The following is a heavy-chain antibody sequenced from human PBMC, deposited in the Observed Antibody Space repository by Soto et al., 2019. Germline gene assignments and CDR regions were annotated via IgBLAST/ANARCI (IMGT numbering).Heavy chain of an antibody. CDR3: ARGGGKRINWFDP. V-gene: IGHV4-34*01. CDR1: GGSFSGYY. D-gene: IGHD1-26*01. CDR2: INHSGST. J-gene: IGHJ5*02. Sequence: SETLSLTCAVYGGSFSGYYWSWIRQPPGKGLEWIGEINHSGSTNYNPSLKSRVTISVDTSKNQFSLKLSSVTAADTAVYYCARGGGKRINWFDPWGQGTLVTVSS.